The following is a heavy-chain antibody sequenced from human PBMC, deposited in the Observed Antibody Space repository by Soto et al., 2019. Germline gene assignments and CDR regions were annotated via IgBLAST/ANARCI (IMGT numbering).Heavy chain of an antibody. V-gene: IGHV3-48*01. Sequence: EVQLVESGGGLVQPGGSLRLSCAASGFTFSSYSMNWVRQAPGKGLEWVSYISSSSSTIYYADSVKGRFTISRDNAKNSRYLQMNGLGAEDTAGYDCARHPERIAQVGWFDPWGQGNLVTVSS. J-gene: IGHJ5*02. CDR2: ISSSSSTI. D-gene: IGHD6-13*01. CDR3: ARHPERIAQVGWFDP. CDR1: GFTFSSYS.